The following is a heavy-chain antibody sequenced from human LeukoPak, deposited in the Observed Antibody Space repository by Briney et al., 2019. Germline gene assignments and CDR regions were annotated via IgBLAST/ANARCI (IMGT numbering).Heavy chain of an antibody. Sequence: SETLSLTCTVSGGSISSYYWSWIRQPPGKGLEWIGYIYYSGSTNYNPSLKSRVTISVDTSKNQFSLKLSSVTAADTAVYYCARHLRDYGGNWYFDLRGRGTLVTVSS. CDR2: IYYSGST. CDR1: GGSISSYY. CDR3: ARHLRDYGGNWYFDL. J-gene: IGHJ2*01. D-gene: IGHD4-23*01. V-gene: IGHV4-59*08.